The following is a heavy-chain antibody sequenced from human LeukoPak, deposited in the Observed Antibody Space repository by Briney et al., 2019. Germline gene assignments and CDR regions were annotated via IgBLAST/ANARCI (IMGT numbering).Heavy chain of an antibody. Sequence: GGSLRLSCIGTGFTFSSDAMGWVRQAPGSGLESISGISGSGGSTYYADSVKGRFTISRDNSKNTLYLQMNSLRVEDTAVYYCAKDRGRTWVQVANWGQGTLVTVSS. CDR1: GFTFSSDA. V-gene: IGHV3-23*01. J-gene: IGHJ4*02. CDR3: AKDRGRTWVQVAN. D-gene: IGHD2-15*01. CDR2: ISGSGGST.